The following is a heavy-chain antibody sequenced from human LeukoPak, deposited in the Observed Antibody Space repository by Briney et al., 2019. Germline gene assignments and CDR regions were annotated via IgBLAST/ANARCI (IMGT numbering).Heavy chain of an antibody. CDR1: VYTLRGNY. CDR3: ARDPSSVTLYFFDY. V-gene: IGHV1-2*02. D-gene: IGHD4-11*01. J-gene: IGHJ4*02. CDR2: IDANNGDT. Sequence: ASVKVSCKASVYTLRGNYIHWLRQAPGQGLEWMGWIDANNGDTKSAQKFQGRVTMSRDTSISTAYMDLSSLSPDDAAVYYCARDPSSVTLYFFDYWGQGTLVTVSS.